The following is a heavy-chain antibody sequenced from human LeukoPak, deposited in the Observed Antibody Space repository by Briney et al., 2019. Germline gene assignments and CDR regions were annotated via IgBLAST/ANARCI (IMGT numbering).Heavy chain of an antibody. CDR3: ARVRYGLQSNFDY. J-gene: IGHJ4*02. V-gene: IGHV4-34*01. D-gene: IGHD5-24*01. Sequence: SETLPLTCAVYGGSFSGYYWSWIRQPPGKWLEWIGEINHSGSTNYNPSLKSRVTISVDTSKNQFSLKLSSVAAADTAVYYCARVRYGLQSNFDYWGQGTLVTVSS. CDR2: INHSGST. CDR1: GGSFSGYY.